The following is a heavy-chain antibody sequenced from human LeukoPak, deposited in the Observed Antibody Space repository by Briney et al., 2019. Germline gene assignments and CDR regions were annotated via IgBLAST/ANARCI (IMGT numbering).Heavy chain of an antibody. V-gene: IGHV1-2*02. J-gene: IGHJ6*02. CDR2: INPNSGGT. CDR3: ARMERDTAYGMDV. Sequence: GASVKVSCKASGYTFTGYDMHWVRQAPGQGLEWMGWINPNSGGTNYAQKFQGRVTMTRDTSISTAYMELSRLRSDDTAVYYCARMERDTAYGMDVWGQGTTVTVSS. D-gene: IGHD5-18*01. CDR1: GYTFTGYD.